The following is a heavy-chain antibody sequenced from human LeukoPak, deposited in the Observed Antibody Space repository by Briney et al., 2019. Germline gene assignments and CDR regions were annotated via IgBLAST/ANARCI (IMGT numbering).Heavy chain of an antibody. Sequence: GSLRLSCAASGFTFSSYWMSWVRQAPGKGLEWVANIKQDGSEKYYVDSVKGRFTISRDNAKNSLYLQMNSLRAEDTAVYYCAKGMTTVTIDAFDIWGQGTMVTVSS. J-gene: IGHJ3*02. CDR2: IKQDGSEK. CDR1: GFTFSSYW. CDR3: AKGMTTVTIDAFDI. D-gene: IGHD4-17*01. V-gene: IGHV3-7*03.